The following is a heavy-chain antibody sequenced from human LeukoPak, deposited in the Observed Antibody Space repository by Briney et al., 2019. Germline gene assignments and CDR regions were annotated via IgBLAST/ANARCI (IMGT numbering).Heavy chain of an antibody. CDR1: GFTFGIYW. V-gene: IGHV3-7*01. D-gene: IGHD1-26*01. CDR2: IKQEGSEK. CDR3: AREAIVGARYDY. Sequence: GGSLRLSWAASGFTFGIYWMSWVSQAPGKGLEWVANIKQEGSEKYYVDSVKGRFTISRDNAKNSLYLQMNSLRAEDTAVYYCAREAIVGARYDYWGQGTLVTVSS. J-gene: IGHJ4*02.